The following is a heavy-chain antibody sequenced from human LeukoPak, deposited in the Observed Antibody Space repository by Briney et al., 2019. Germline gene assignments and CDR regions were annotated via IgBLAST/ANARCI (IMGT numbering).Heavy chain of an antibody. CDR1: GFTFSSYA. Sequence: GGSLRLSCAASGFTFSSYAMSWVRQAPGKELEWVSAVSGSGGSTYYTDSVKGRFTISRDNSKNTLCLQMNSLRAEDTAVYYCAKDRQGSYFDYWGQGTLVTVSS. V-gene: IGHV3-23*01. D-gene: IGHD2-15*01. J-gene: IGHJ4*02. CDR3: AKDRQGSYFDY. CDR2: VSGSGGST.